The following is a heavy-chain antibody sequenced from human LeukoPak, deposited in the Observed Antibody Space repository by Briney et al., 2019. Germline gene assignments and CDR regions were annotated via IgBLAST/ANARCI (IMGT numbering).Heavy chain of an antibody. CDR2: ISDSGGRT. Sequence: GGSLRLSCVVSGITLSNYGMSWVRQAPGKRLEWVAGISDSGGRTNYADSVKGRFTISRDSPKNTLYLQMNSLRAEDTAVYFCAKRGVVIRVILVGFHKEAYYFDSWGQGALVTVSS. J-gene: IGHJ4*02. V-gene: IGHV3-23*01. CDR1: GITLSNYG. CDR3: AKRGVVIRVILVGFHKEAYYFDS. D-gene: IGHD3-22*01.